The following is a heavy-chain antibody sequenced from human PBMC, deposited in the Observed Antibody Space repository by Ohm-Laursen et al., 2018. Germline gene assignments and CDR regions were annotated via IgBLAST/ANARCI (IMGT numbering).Heavy chain of an antibody. CDR1: GFTFSSYA. V-gene: IGHV3-23*01. J-gene: IGHJ4*02. CDR2: ISGSGASS. CDR3: ARDRRDWQQFYDC. Sequence: SLRLSCAASGFTFSSYAMSWVRQTPGKSLECISTISGSGASSHYADSVKGRFTISRDNAKNSLYLQMNSLRAEDTAVYYCARDRRDWQQFYDCWGQGTLVTVSS. D-gene: IGHD5-24*01.